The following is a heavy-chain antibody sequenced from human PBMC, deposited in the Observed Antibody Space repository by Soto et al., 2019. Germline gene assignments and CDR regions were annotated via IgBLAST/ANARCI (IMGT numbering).Heavy chain of an antibody. CDR2: ISGSGGST. D-gene: IGHD2-15*01. CDR3: AKDQRRVNIVVVVAATPDYYGMDV. CDR1: GFTFSSYA. Sequence: GGSLRLSCAASGFTFSSYAMSWVRQAPGKGLEWVSAISGSGGSTYYADSVKGRFTISRDNSKNTLYLQMNSLRAEDTAVYYCAKDQRRVNIVVVVAATPDYYGMDVWGQGTTVTVSS. V-gene: IGHV3-23*01. J-gene: IGHJ6*02.